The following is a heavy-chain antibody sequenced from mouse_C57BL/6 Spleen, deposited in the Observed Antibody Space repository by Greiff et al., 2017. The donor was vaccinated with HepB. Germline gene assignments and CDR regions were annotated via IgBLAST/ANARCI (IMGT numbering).Heavy chain of an antibody. J-gene: IGHJ2*01. V-gene: IGHV1-76*01. D-gene: IGHD2-1*01. CDR2: IYPGSGNT. CDR3: ARGDKGNYYFDY. Sequence: QVQLQQSGAELVRPGASVKLSCKASGYTFTDYYINWVKQRPGQGLEWIARIYPGSGNTYYNEKFKGKATLTAEKSSSTAYMQLSSLTSEDSAVYFCARGDKGNYYFDYWGQGTTLTVSS. CDR1: GYTFTDYY.